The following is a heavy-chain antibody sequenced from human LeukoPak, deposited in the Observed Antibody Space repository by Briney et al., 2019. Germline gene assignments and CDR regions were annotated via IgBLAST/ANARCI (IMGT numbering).Heavy chain of an antibody. CDR2: ISAYNGNT. D-gene: IGHD3-22*01. Sequence: ASVKVSCKASGGTFSSYAISWVRQAPGQGLEWMGWISAYNGNTNYAQKLQGRVTMTTDTSTSTAYMELRSLRSDDTAVYYCARGLKALYYYDSSGYDYWGQGTLVTVSS. CDR1: GGTFSSYA. CDR3: ARGLKALYYYDSSGYDY. V-gene: IGHV1-18*01. J-gene: IGHJ4*02.